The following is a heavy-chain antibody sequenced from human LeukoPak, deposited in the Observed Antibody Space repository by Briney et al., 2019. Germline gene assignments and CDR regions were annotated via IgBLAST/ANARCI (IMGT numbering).Heavy chain of an antibody. CDR1: GFILSSHA. CDR3: ASRGYYDFWSGFY. J-gene: IGHJ4*02. D-gene: IGHD3-3*01. V-gene: IGHV3-33*08. Sequence: GGSLRLSCAASGFILSSHAMHWVRQAPGKGLEWVAVIWYDGNNKYYADTVKGRFTIYRDSSKNTLYLEMNSLRPEDTAVYYCASRGYYDFWSGFYWGQGTLVTVSS. CDR2: IWYDGNNK.